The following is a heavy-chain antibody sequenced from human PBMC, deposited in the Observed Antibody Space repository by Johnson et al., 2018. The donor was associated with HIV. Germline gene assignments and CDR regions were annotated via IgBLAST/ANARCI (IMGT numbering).Heavy chain of an antibody. D-gene: IGHD3-22*01. J-gene: IGHJ3*02. Sequence: VQLVESGGGLVKPGGSLRLSCAASGFTFTNAWMTWVRQAPGKGLEWVGRIKSKSDGGTIDYAAPVNGRFSISRDDSEKSLYLQMNSLRAEDTAVYYCAKDQSYYDSSAPHDAFDIWGQGTMVTVSS. CDR3: AKDQSYYDSSAPHDAFDI. CDR1: GFTFTNAW. V-gene: IGHV3-15*01. CDR2: IKSKSDGGTI.